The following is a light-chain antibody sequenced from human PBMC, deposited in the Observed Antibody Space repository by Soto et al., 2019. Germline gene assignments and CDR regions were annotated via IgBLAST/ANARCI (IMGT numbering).Light chain of an antibody. J-gene: IGKJ5*01. CDR2: GAF. CDR3: QQRNIWPPVT. V-gene: IGKV3-11*01. Sequence: EIVLTQSPGTLSSSPGERASLSCMASQSVSSNYLAWYQQKPGQAPRLVIYGAFNRATGIPARFSGSGSGTDFTLTISSLEPEDFAVYYCQQRNIWPPVTFGQGTRLEIK. CDR1: QSVSSNY.